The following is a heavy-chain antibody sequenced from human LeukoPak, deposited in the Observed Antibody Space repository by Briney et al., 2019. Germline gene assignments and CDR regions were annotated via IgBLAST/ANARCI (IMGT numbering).Heavy chain of an antibody. CDR2: INDDGSAT. CDR3: ARADWDTAMIDY. V-gene: IGHV3-74*01. CDR1: GFTFSNYW. J-gene: IGHJ4*02. D-gene: IGHD5-18*01. Sequence: PGGSLRLSCAASGFTFSNYWMHWVRQVPGKGLVWVSRINDDGSATFYADSVKGRFTISRDNAKNSLYLQMNSLRAEDTAVYYCARADWDTAMIDYWGQGTLVTVSS.